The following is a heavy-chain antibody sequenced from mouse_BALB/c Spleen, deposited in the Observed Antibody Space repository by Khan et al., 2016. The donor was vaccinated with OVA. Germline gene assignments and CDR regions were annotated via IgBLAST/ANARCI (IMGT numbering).Heavy chain of an antibody. CDR1: GFNIKDNY. Sequence: VQLQQPGAELVKPGASVKLSCTASGFNIKDNYMHWVKQRPEQGLEWIGRIDPANGNTEYDPKFQGKATITADTSSNTAYLQLSSLTSEDTAVYVGARWRRGYWGQGTTLTVSA. V-gene: IGHV14-3*02. CDR2: IDPANGNT. CDR3: ARWRRGY. J-gene: IGHJ2*01.